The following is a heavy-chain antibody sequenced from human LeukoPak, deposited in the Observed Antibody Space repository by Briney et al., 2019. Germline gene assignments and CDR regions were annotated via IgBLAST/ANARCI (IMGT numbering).Heavy chain of an antibody. J-gene: IGHJ4*02. CDR3: VRGGHIGFDY. Sequence: GGSLRLSCAASGFTFSGFDMHWVRQATGRGLEWVSSIGSAGDTYYVGYVRGRFTITRTNAKNSLYLQMNSLRAGHTAVYYCVRGGHIGFDYWGQGTLVTVSS. CDR1: GFTFSGFD. D-gene: IGHD2-21*01. V-gene: IGHV3-13*01. CDR2: IGSAGDT.